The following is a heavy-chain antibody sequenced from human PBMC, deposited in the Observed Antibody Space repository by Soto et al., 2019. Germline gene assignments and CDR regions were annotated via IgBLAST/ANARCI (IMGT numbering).Heavy chain of an antibody. D-gene: IGHD3-22*01. Sequence: SVKVSCKASGGTFSSYAISWVRQAPGQGLEWMGGIIPIFGTANYAQKFQGRVTITADESTSTAYMELSSLRSEDTAVYYCASILPPGHDSYDSSCYYYAFDYWRQVTLVTVSS. CDR1: GGTFSSYA. CDR2: IIPIFGTA. J-gene: IGHJ4*02. CDR3: ASILPPGHDSYDSSCYYYAFDY. V-gene: IGHV1-69*13.